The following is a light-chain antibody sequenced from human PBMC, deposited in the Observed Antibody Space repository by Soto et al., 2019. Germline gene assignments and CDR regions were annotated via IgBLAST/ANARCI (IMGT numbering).Light chain of an antibody. CDR1: QSISNW. V-gene: IGKV1-5*01. CDR2: AAS. CDR3: QQYHSYWT. J-gene: IGKJ1*01. Sequence: DIQMTQSPSTLSASVGDRVTITCRASQSISNWLAWYQQKPGKAPSLLIYAASNLDSGVPSRFSGSGSGTEFTLTSSGLQPDDFATYFCQQYHSYWTFGQGTKVEFK.